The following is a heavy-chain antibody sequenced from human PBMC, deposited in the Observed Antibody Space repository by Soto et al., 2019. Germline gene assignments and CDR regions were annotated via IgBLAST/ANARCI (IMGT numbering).Heavy chain of an antibody. J-gene: IGHJ4*02. V-gene: IGHV1-69*08. CDR3: ARDLGDTHMVGY. CDR1: GGTLSSYT. D-gene: IGHD3-10*01. CDR2: IIPILAIT. Sequence: QVQLVLSGAEVKKPGSSMKVSCKASGGTLSSYTITWVRQAPGQGLEWMGRIIPILAITNYSQKFQDRITITADKSKNTGYMELSSLTSEDTAIYYCARDLGDTHMVGYWSQGTLVTVSS.